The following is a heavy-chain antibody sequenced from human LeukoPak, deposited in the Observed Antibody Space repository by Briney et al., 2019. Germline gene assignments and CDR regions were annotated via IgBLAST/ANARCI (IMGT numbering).Heavy chain of an antibody. Sequence: PGGSLRLSCAASGFTFSSYGMHWVRQAPGKGLEWVAFIRYDGSNKYYADSVKGRFTISRDNSKNTLYLQMNSLRTEDTAVYYCAKDPDIVATISDYWGQGTLVTVSS. CDR2: IRYDGSNK. D-gene: IGHD5-12*01. CDR3: AKDPDIVATISDY. J-gene: IGHJ4*02. V-gene: IGHV3-30*02. CDR1: GFTFSSYG.